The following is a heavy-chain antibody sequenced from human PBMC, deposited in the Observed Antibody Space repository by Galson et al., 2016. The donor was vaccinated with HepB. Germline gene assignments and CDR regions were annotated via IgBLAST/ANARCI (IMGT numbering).Heavy chain of an antibody. CDR2: ITSTGGST. CDR1: GFTFTMYT. J-gene: IGHJ4*02. Sequence: SLRLSCAASGFTFTMYTMHWVRQAPGKGLEWVSAITSTGGSTYYADSVKGRFSITRDNSKNTLYLQMNSLRAEDTAIYHCVNPVPSDSNILNGYLFHWGQGTLVTVSS. CDR3: VNPVPSDSNILNGYLFH. D-gene: IGHD3-9*01. V-gene: IGHV3-23*01.